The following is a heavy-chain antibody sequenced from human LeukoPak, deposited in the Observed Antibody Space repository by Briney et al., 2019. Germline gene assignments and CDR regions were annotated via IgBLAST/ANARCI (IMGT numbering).Heavy chain of an antibody. V-gene: IGHV4-34*01. CDR3: ARGEYYRDY. J-gene: IGHJ4*02. CDR2: INHSGST. Sequence: SETLSLTCAVYGGSFSGYYWSWIRQPPGKGLEWIGEINHSGSTNYNPSLKSRVTISVDTSKNQFSLKLSSVTAADTAVYYCARGEYYRDYWGQGTLVTVSS. D-gene: IGHD2/OR15-2a*01. CDR1: GGSFSGYY.